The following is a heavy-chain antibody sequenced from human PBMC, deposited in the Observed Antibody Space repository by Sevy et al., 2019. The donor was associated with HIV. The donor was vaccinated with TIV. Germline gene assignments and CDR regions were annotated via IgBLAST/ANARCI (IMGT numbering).Heavy chain of an antibody. CDR3: ARDRGEILSSAFDY. J-gene: IGHJ4*02. Sequence: GGSLRLSCAASGFTFSDYRFHWVRQAPGKGLEWLAVISYDGRNNKYNADSVKGRFTISRDNSKNTVYLQMNSLRAEDTAPSYCARDRGEILSSAFDYWGQGTLVTVSS. CDR1: GFTFSDYR. CDR2: ISYDGRNNK. D-gene: IGHD3-16*01. V-gene: IGHV3-30*04.